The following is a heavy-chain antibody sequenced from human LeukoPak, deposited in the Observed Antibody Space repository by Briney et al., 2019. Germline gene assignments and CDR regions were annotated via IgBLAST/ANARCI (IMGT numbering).Heavy chain of an antibody. CDR3: TREVAGTGGFDY. J-gene: IGHJ4*02. V-gene: IGHV6-1*01. CDR1: GDSFSSNNAA. D-gene: IGHD6-13*01. Sequence: SQTLSLTCAISGDSFSSNNAAWNWIRQSPSRGLEWLGRTYHRSTWYDDYVVSVRSRLTITPDISKNQVSLQLNSVTPEDTAVYYCTREVAGTGGFDYWGQGITVTVSS. CDR2: TYHRSTWYD.